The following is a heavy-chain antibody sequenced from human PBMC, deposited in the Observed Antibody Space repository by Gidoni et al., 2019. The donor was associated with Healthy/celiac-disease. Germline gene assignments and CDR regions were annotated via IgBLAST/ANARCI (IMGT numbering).Heavy chain of an antibody. J-gene: IGHJ5*02. CDR1: GYTFTSYY. Sequence: QVQLVQSGAEVKKPGASVKVSCKASGYTFTSYYMHWVRQAPGQGLEWMGIINPSGGSTSYAQKFQGRVTMTRDTSTSTVYMELSSLRSEDTAVYYCARASTIIAVAANNWFDPWGQGTLVTVSS. V-gene: IGHV1-46*01. D-gene: IGHD6-19*01. CDR3: ARASTIIAVAANNWFDP. CDR2: INPSGGST.